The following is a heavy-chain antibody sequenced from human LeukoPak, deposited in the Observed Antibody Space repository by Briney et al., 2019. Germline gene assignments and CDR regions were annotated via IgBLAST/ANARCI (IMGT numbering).Heavy chain of an antibody. D-gene: IGHD3-10*02. CDR2: ISDSGST. CDR3: ARGAKFGSY. J-gene: IGHJ4*02. CDR1: GGSISSYY. Sequence: PSETLSLTCTVSGGSISSYYWSWIRQPPGKGLEWIGYISDSGSTYYNPSLKSRVTISVDTSKNQFSLKLSSVTAADTAVYYCARGAKFGSYWGQGTLVTVSS. V-gene: IGHV4-59*01.